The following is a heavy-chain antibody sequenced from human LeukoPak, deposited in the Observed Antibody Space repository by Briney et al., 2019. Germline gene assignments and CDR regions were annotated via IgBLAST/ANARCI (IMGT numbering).Heavy chain of an antibody. Sequence: SETLSLTCTVSGGSISSSSYYWGWIRQPPGKGLEWIGSIYYSGSTYYNPSLKSRVTISVDTSKNQFSLKLSSVTAADTAVYYCARDLAGIAAPSSDYWGQGTLVTVSS. D-gene: IGHD6-13*01. CDR2: IYYSGST. J-gene: IGHJ4*02. CDR3: ARDLAGIAAPSSDY. V-gene: IGHV4-39*07. CDR1: GGSISSSSYY.